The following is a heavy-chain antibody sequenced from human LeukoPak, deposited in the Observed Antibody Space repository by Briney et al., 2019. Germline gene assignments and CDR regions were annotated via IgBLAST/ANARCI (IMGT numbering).Heavy chain of an antibody. D-gene: IGHD3-10*01. Sequence: PGGSLRLSCAASGFTFSRYWMHWVRQAPGEGQVWVSRIDEHGTTIDYADSVRDRFTISRDNAKNTLYLHMNSLRAEDTAMYYCARDVGGAGSHWGQGSLVTVSS. CDR2: IDEHGTTI. J-gene: IGHJ4*02. CDR1: GFTFSRYW. V-gene: IGHV3-74*01. CDR3: ARDVGGAGSH.